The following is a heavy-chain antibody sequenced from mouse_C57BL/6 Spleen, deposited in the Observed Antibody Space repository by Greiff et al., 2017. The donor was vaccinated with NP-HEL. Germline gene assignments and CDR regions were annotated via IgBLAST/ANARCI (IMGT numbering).Heavy chain of an antibody. D-gene: IGHD1-1*01. CDR1: GFTFTDYY. V-gene: IGHV7-3*01. CDR3: ARADYYGIHWYFDV. Sequence: DVQLQESGGGLVQPGGSLSLSCAASGFTFTDYYMSWVRQPPGKALEWLGFIRNKANGYTTEYSASVKGRFTISRDNSQSILYLQMNALRAEDSATYYCARADYYGIHWYFDVWGTGTTVTVSS. CDR2: IRNKANGYTT. J-gene: IGHJ1*03.